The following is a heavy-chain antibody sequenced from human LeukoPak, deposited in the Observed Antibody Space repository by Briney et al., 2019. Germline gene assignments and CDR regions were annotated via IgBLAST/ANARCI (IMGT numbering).Heavy chain of an antibody. CDR3: AFMVRGVPNGNAFEI. J-gene: IGHJ3*02. CDR1: GFTFSSYG. D-gene: IGHD3-10*01. Sequence: AGGSLRHSCAASGFTFSSYGMHWVRQAPGKGLEWVAVISYDGSNKYYADSVKGRFTISRDNSKNTLYLQMNSLRAEDTAVYYCAFMVRGVPNGNAFEIWGQGTMVTVSS. V-gene: IGHV3-30*03. CDR2: ISYDGSNK.